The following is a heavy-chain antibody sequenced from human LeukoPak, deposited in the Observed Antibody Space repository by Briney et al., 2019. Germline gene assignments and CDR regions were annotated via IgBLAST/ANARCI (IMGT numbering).Heavy chain of an antibody. CDR2: IYYTGTT. Sequence: SEILSLTCTVSGGSISNDYWSWIRQPPGKGLEWIGYIYYTGTTNYNPSLKSRVTMSVDTSKNQFSLKLSSVTAADTAVYYCARTPAGRGRFDYWGQGTLVTVSS. J-gene: IGHJ4*02. CDR3: ARTPAGRGRFDY. CDR1: GGSISNDY. D-gene: IGHD6-19*01. V-gene: IGHV4-59*08.